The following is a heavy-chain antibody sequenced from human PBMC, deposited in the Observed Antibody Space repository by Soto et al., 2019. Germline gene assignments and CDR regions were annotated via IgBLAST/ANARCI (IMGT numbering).Heavy chain of an antibody. Sequence: PSETLSLTCAVYGGSFSGYFWSWIRQPPGKGLEWIGEINHSGSTNYNPSLKSRVTISVDTSKNQFSLKLSSVTAADTAVYYCARSGYCSGGSCYSGRIYYFAYRGQGTLVTVSS. CDR3: ARSGYCSGGSCYSGRIYYFAY. D-gene: IGHD2-15*01. J-gene: IGHJ4*02. V-gene: IGHV4-34*01. CDR2: INHSGST. CDR1: GGSFSGYF.